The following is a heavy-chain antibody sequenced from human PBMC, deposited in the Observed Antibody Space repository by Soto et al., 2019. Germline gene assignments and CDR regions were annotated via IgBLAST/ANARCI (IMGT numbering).Heavy chain of an antibody. J-gene: IGHJ4*02. CDR1: GASIRSHLFY. CDR3: ERHRGVATIYDF. CDR2: IFHTGTT. Sequence: SETLSLTCSVSGASIRSHLFYWGWIRQPPGKGLEWIGSIFHTGTTSYNPSLKSRLTMSIDTTKNQFSLKVLYLNAADTDIYYCERHRGVATIYDFWGQGTLVTVS. D-gene: IGHD5-12*01. V-gene: IGHV4-39*01.